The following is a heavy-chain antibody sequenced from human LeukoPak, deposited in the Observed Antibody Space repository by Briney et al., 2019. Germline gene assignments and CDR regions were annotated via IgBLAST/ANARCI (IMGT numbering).Heavy chain of an antibody. J-gene: IGHJ4*02. CDR2: ISSSSSTI. CDR3: ARISPEYYFDY. V-gene: IGHV3-48*01. Sequence: GGSLRLSCAASEFTFSNYNMNWVRQAPGKGLEWVSYISSSSSTIYYADSVKGRFTISRDNAKNSLYLQMNSLRAEDTAVYYCARISPEYYFDYWGQGTLVTVSS. CDR1: EFTFSNYN.